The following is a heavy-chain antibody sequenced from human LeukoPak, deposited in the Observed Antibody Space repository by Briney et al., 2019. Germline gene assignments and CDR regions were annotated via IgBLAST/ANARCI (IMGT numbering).Heavy chain of an antibody. V-gene: IGHV4-39*07. CDR3: ARAPYCSSTSCYKGYGEFDY. J-gene: IGHJ4*02. Sequence: PSETLSLTCTVSGGSISSSSYYWDWIRQPPGRGLEWIGIIYHSGSTNYNPSLKSRVTISVDTSKNQFSLKLSSVTAADTAVYYCARAPYCSSTSCYKGYGEFDYWGQGTLVTVSS. CDR1: GGSISSSSYY. CDR2: IYHSGST. D-gene: IGHD2-2*02.